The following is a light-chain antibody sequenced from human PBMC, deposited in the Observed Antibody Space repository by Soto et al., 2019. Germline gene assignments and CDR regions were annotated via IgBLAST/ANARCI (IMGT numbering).Light chain of an antibody. CDR1: SSNIGAGYG. CDR2: DNN. J-gene: IGLJ2*01. Sequence: QSVLTQPPSVSGAPGQRVTISCTGSSSNIGAGYGVSWYQQLPGTAPKLLIYDNNNRPSGVPDRLSGSKSGTSASLAITGLQAEDEADYYCQSYDSSLRVVVFGGGTKLTVL. V-gene: IGLV1-40*01. CDR3: QSYDSSLRVVV.